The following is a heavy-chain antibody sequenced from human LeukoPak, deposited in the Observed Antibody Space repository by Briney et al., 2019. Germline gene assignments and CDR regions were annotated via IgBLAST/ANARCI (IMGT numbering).Heavy chain of an antibody. CDR1: GVSFSGYY. V-gene: IGHV4-34*01. CDR3: ASYSSGSDY. Sequence: PSETLSLTCAVYGVSFSGYYWSWIRQPPGKGLEWIGEINHSGSTYYNPSLKSRVTISVDTSKNQFFLKLTSVTAADTAVYYCASYSSGSDYWGQGTLVTVSS. D-gene: IGHD6-19*01. J-gene: IGHJ4*02. CDR2: INHSGST.